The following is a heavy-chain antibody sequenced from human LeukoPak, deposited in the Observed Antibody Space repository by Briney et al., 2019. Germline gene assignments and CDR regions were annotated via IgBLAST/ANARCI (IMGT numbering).Heavy chain of an antibody. Sequence: GTSLRLSCAASGFPSGDYSMHWVRQAPGKGLEWVTLISYEEKKYYADSVKGRFTISRDNSKNTLYLQMNSLRAEDTAVYYCARVPAAITDYYYMDVWGKGTTVTVSS. CDR1: GFPSGDYS. D-gene: IGHD2-2*01. CDR3: ARVPAAITDYYYMDV. CDR2: ISYEEKK. J-gene: IGHJ6*03. V-gene: IGHV3-30*01.